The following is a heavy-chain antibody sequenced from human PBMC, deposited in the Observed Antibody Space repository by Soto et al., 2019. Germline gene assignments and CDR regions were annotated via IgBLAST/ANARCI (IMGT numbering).Heavy chain of an antibody. CDR3: AIAKIYSYYVLGHYFYH. Sequence: ASVKVSCKASGYTFTSYAMHWVRQAPGQRHERMGWINAGNSNTKYSQKFQGRVTITRDTSASTAYMELSSLKSEDTALYYCAIAKIYSYYVLGHYFYHWGQGNLVTVSS. CDR2: INAGNSNT. V-gene: IGHV1-3*01. CDR1: GYTFTSYA. J-gene: IGHJ4*01. D-gene: IGHD4-4*01.